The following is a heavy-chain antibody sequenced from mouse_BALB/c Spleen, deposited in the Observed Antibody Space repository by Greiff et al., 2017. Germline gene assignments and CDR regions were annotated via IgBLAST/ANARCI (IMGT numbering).Heavy chain of an antibody. CDR3: ARGSYYGSSYCAMDY. D-gene: IGHD1-1*01. CDR1: GYSFTSYW. CDR2: IDPSDSET. Sequence: QVQLQQSGPQLVRPGASVKISCKASGYSFTSYWMHWVKQRPGQGLEWIGMIDPSDSETRLNQKFKDKATLTVDKSSSTAYMQLSSPKSEDSAVYYCARGSYYGSSYCAMDYWGQGTSVTVSS. J-gene: IGHJ4*01. V-gene: IGHV1-74*01.